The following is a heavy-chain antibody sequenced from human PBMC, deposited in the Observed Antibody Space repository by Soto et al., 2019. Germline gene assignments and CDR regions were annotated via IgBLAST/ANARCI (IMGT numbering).Heavy chain of an antibody. J-gene: IGHJ4*02. V-gene: IGHV5-10-1*01. CDR3: ARIYDSSGYYPFDN. D-gene: IGHD3-22*01. Sequence: GESLKISCKGSGYSFTSYWISWVRQMPGKGLEWMGRFDPSDSFTSYSPSFQGHVSISSDKSISTAYLQWSSLKASDTAMYYCARIYDSSGYYPFDNWGQGTLVTVSS. CDR1: GYSFTSYW. CDR2: FDPSDSFT.